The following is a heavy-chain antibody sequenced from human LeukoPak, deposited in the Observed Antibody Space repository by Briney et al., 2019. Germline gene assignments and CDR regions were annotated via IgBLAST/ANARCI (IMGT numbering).Heavy chain of an antibody. V-gene: IGHV4-39*02. Sequence: SETLSLTCTVSGGSIRSGSHYWAWIRQPPGKGLEWIGSIYYSGSTYYNPSLENRVTISIDTSKNHFSLKLSSLSAADTSVYYCAKRDDSGGNLVDLWGQGTLVTV. CDR2: IYYSGST. CDR1: GGSIRSGSHY. J-gene: IGHJ4*02. CDR3: AKRDDSGGNLVDL. D-gene: IGHD3-22*01.